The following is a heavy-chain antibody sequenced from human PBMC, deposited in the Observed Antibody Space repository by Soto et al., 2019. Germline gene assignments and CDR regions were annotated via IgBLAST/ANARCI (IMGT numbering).Heavy chain of an antibody. Sequence: QVQLVQSGAELKKPGSSVKVSCKASGGTFGNFAISWVRQAPGQGPEWVAGIIPIYGTSNYADDFRGRITLTAYESTATAYLELSSLRSEDTAMYYVATGTRDGYNYWYFDLWGRGTQITVSS. CDR1: GGTFGNFA. CDR2: IIPIYGTS. J-gene: IGHJ2*01. CDR3: ATGTRDGYNYWYFDL. V-gene: IGHV1-69*01. D-gene: IGHD1-7*01.